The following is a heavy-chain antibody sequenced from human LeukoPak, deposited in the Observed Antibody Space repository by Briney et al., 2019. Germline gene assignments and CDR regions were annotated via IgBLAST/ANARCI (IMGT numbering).Heavy chain of an antibody. CDR1: GFTFSSYS. CDR2: ISSSSSYI. J-gene: IGHJ4*02. D-gene: IGHD3-9*01. CDR3: ARGSGYFDWLPLDY. Sequence: GGSLRLSCAASGFTFSSYSMNWVRQAPGKGLEWVSSISSSSSYIYYADSVKGRFTISRDNAKNSLYLQMNSLRAEDTAVYYCARGSGYFDWLPLDYWGQGTLVTVSS. V-gene: IGHV3-21*01.